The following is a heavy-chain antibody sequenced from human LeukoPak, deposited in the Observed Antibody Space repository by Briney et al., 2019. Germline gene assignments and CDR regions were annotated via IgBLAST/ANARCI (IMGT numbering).Heavy chain of an antibody. D-gene: IGHD5-24*01. CDR3: ARGRETNYYYMDV. J-gene: IGHJ6*03. CDR2: ISSSSSYI. V-gene: IGHV3-21*01. CDR1: GFTFSSYS. Sequence: KPGGSLRLSCAASGFTFSSYSMNWVRQAPGKVLEWVSSISSSSSYIYYADSVKGRFTISRDNAKNSLYLQMNSLRAEDTAVYYCARGRETNYYYMDVWGKGTTVTVSS.